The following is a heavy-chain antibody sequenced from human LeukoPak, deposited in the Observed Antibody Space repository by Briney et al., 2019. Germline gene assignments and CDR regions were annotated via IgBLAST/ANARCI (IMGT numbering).Heavy chain of an antibody. D-gene: IGHD2-15*01. CDR2: IIPIFGTA. V-gene: IGHV1-69*05. Sequence: SVKVSCKASGGTFSSYAISWVRQAPGQGLEWMGRIIPIFGTANYAQKFQGRVTITTDESTSTAYMELSSLRSEDTAVYYCARSHCSGGSCYSGDYWGQGTLVTVSS. CDR1: GGTFSSYA. CDR3: ARSHCSGGSCYSGDY. J-gene: IGHJ4*02.